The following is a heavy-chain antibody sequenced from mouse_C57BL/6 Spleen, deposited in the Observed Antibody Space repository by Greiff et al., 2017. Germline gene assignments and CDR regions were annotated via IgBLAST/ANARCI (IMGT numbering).Heavy chain of an antibody. CDR2: FYPGSGSI. CDR3: ERHEKNGAQATFAWFAY. Sequence: QVQLQQPGAELVKPGASVKLSCKASGYTFTEYTIHWVKQRSGQGLEWIGWFYPGSGSIKYNEKFKDKATLTADKSSSTVYMELIRLPSEDSAVXFCERHEKNGAQATFAWFAYWGQGTLVTVSA. V-gene: IGHV1-62-2*01. J-gene: IGHJ3*01. CDR1: GYTFTEYT. D-gene: IGHD3-2*02.